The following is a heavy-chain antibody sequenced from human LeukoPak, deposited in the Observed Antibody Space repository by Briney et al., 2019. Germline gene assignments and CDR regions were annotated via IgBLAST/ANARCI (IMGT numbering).Heavy chain of an antibody. D-gene: IGHD6-19*01. Sequence: GGSLRLSCAASGFTFSSYAMSWVRQAAGKGLEWVSAISGSGGSTYYADSVKGRFTISRDNSKNTLYLQMNSLGAEDTAVYYCAKGTVSGWYDMQVLFDYWGQGTLVTVSS. CDR1: GFTFSSYA. J-gene: IGHJ4*02. CDR2: ISGSGGST. V-gene: IGHV3-23*01. CDR3: AKGTVSGWYDMQVLFDY.